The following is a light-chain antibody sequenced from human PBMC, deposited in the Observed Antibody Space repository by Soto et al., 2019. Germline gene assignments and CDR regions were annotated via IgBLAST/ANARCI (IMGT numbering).Light chain of an antibody. CDR3: QQYNGYWT. CDR2: EGS. J-gene: IGKJ1*01. V-gene: IGKV1-5*03. CDR1: QSISDS. Sequence: DIQMTQSPSTLSASVGDRVTITCRASQSISDSLAWYQQKPGKAPKLLIYEGSTLKSGVPSRFSGSRSGTEYTLPISSLQPYDFAIYYCQQYNGYWTFGQGTKVEIK.